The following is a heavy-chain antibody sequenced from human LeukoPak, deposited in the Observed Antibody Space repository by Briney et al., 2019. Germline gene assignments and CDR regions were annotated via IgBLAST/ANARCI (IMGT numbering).Heavy chain of an antibody. Sequence: GGSLRLSCAASGFTFSSYAMSWVRQAPGKGLEWVSSISSSSSYIYYTDSVKGRFTISGDNGKNALYLQMNSLRAEDTAVYYCAREIAADRGFDFWGQGTLVTVSS. CDR2: ISSSSSYI. CDR3: AREIAADRGFDF. J-gene: IGHJ4*02. CDR1: GFTFSSYA. D-gene: IGHD6-6*01. V-gene: IGHV3-21*04.